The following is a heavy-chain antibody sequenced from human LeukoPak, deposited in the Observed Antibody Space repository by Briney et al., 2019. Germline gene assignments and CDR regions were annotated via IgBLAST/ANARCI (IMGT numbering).Heavy chain of an antibody. V-gene: IGHV3-30*18. D-gene: IGHD2-21*02. Sequence: PGGSLRLSFAASGFTFSNYVIHWVRQAPGKGLEGVAVISYDGSNKYYVDSVKGRFPISRDNSKNTLFLQMNSLRAEDTAVYYCVKDLNCGGDCYSAAGHWGQGILVTVSS. CDR2: ISYDGSNK. CDR1: GFTFSNYV. J-gene: IGHJ4*02. CDR3: VKDLNCGGDCYSAAGH.